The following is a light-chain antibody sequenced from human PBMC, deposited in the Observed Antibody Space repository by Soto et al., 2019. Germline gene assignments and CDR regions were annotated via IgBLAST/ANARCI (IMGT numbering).Light chain of an antibody. Sequence: EIVMTQSPATLSVSPGERATLSCRASQSVGSDLAWYQQKPGQAPRLLIYAASTRATGVPARFSGSGSGTEFTLTISSXQTEDFVVYYCQQYNDWPPTFGPGTKVDTK. CDR3: QQYNDWPPT. CDR1: QSVGSD. V-gene: IGKV3-15*01. J-gene: IGKJ3*01. CDR2: AAS.